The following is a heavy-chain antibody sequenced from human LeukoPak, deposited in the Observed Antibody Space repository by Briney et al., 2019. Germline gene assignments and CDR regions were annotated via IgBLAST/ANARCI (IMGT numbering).Heavy chain of an antibody. CDR1: GFTFSSYS. V-gene: IGHV3-48*04. J-gene: IGHJ3*02. CDR2: ISSSSSTI. CDR3: ARDNAFDI. Sequence: GGSLRLSCAASGFTFSSYSMNWVRQAPGKGLEWVSYISSSSSTIYYADSVKGRFTISRDNAKNSLYLQMNSLRAEDTAVYYCARDNAFDIWGQGTVVTVSS.